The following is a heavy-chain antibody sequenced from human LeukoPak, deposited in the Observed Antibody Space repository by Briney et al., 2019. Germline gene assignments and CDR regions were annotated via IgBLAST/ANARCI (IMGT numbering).Heavy chain of an antibody. CDR3: TRYNNDHFDY. Sequence: GRSLRLSCAGSGFTFGGYGMHWFRQTPGKGLEWVAVTAYDGSRAFYADSVKGRFTISRDNSKNTMSVQMDDLRAEDTAVYYCTRYNNDHFDYWGQGTLVTVSS. V-gene: IGHV3-33*01. CDR1: GFTFGGYG. J-gene: IGHJ4*02. D-gene: IGHD1-14*01. CDR2: TAYDGSRA.